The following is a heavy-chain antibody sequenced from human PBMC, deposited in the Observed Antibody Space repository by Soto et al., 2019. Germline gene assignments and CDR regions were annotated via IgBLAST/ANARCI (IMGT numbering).Heavy chain of an antibody. CDR1: GFRVNSYV. D-gene: IGHD3-22*01. Sequence: GGSLRLACAASGFRVNSYVMSWVLKSQGKGLEWVSAISGSGGSTYYADSVKGRFTISRDNSKNTLYLQMNSLRAEDTAVYYCAKGPAVVVPEDPPNGYWGQATLVTVSS. V-gene: IGHV3-23*01. CDR3: AKGPAVVVPEDPPNGY. J-gene: IGHJ4*02. CDR2: ISGSGGST.